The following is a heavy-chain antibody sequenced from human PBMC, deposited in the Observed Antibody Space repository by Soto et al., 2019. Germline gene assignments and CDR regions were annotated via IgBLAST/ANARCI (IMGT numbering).Heavy chain of an antibody. V-gene: IGHV3-30-3*01. D-gene: IGHD3-22*01. J-gene: IGHJ4*02. CDR1: GFTFSSYA. Sequence: PGGSLRLSCAASGFTFSSYAMHWVRQAPGKGLEWVAVISYDGSNKYYADSVKGRFTISRDNSKNTLYLQMNSLRAEDTAVYYCARDPSRITMIVVVTPYYFDYWGQGTLVTVSS. CDR2: ISYDGSNK. CDR3: ARDPSRITMIVVVTPYYFDY.